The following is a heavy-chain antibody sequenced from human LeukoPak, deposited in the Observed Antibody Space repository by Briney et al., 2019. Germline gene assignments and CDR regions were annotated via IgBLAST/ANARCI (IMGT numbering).Heavy chain of an antibody. CDR3: ARGDDYVWGSYRPEYFQH. D-gene: IGHD3-16*02. J-gene: IGHJ1*01. Sequence: PSETLSLTCTVSGGSISIYYWSWIRQPPGKGLEWIGYIYNSGNTNYNPSFKSRVTISEDTPKNQFSLKLSSVTAADTAVYYCARGDDYVWGSYRPEYFQHWGQGTLVTVSS. CDR2: IYNSGNT. CDR1: GGSISIYY. V-gene: IGHV4-59*01.